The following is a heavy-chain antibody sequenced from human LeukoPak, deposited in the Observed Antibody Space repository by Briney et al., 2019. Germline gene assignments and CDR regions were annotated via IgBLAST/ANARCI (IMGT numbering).Heavy chain of an antibody. V-gene: IGHV1-18*01. CDR1: GYTFSNYG. CDR3: ARDNDKVVDH. Sequence: ASVKVSCKPSGYTFSNYGISWVRQAPGQGLEWMGWITAYNGNRLYAQRFQGRITLTTDTSTSTSYMELRSLEYDDTAIYYCARDNDKVVDHWGQGTLVTVSS. D-gene: IGHD1-1*01. CDR2: ITAYNGNR. J-gene: IGHJ4*01.